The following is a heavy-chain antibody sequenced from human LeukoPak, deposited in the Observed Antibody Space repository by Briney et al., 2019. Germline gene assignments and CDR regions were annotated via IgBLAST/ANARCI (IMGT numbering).Heavy chain of an antibody. V-gene: IGHV3-74*01. Sequence: GGSLRLSCAASGFTFSSYWMRWVRQAPGKGLVWVSRINSDGSSTSYADSVKGRFTISRDNSKNTLYLQMNSLRAEDTAVYYCATGYSGYDGDYFDYWGQGTLVTVSS. CDR1: GFTFSSYW. CDR2: INSDGSST. J-gene: IGHJ4*02. D-gene: IGHD5-12*01. CDR3: ATGYSGYDGDYFDY.